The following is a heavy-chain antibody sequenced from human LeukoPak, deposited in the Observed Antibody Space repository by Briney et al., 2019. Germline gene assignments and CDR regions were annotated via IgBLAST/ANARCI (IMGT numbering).Heavy chain of an antibody. CDR2: ISSDGTNK. CDR1: GFTFSTST. D-gene: IGHD5-12*01. Sequence: GGSLRLSRAASGFTFSTSTMDWVRRAPGKGLEWVAVISSDGTNKFYAESVRGRFTISRDNSKNTVSLQMNSLTTEDTAVYYCAREVARLFDSWGQGTLVTVSS. J-gene: IGHJ4*02. V-gene: IGHV3-30-3*01. CDR3: AREVARLFDS.